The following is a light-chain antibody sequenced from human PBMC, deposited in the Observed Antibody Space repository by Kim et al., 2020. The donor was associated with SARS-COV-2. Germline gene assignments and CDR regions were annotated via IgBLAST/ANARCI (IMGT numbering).Light chain of an antibody. CDR2: CAS. J-gene: IGKJ2*01. CDR3: QQYYSTPYT. CDR1: QTILYSSNNKIY. Sequence: ATINCKSSQTILYSSNNKIYLAWYQHKPGQPPKLLIYCASTRESGVPDRFSGSGSGTDFTLTISSLQADDVAVYYCQQYYSTPYTFGQGTDLENK. V-gene: IGKV4-1*01.